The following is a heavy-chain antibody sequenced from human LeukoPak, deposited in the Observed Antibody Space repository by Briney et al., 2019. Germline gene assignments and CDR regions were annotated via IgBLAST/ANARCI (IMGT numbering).Heavy chain of an antibody. D-gene: IGHD6-13*01. CDR1: GYTFTGYY. J-gene: IGHJ5*02. Sequence: GASVKVSCKASGYTFTGYYMHWVRQAPGQGLEWMGWINPTSGGTNYAQKFQGRVTMTRDTSISTAYMELSRLRSDDTAVYYCARDGLAAAGTVGGWFDPWGQGTLVTVSS. V-gene: IGHV1-2*02. CDR3: ARDGLAAAGTVGGWFDP. CDR2: INPTSGGT.